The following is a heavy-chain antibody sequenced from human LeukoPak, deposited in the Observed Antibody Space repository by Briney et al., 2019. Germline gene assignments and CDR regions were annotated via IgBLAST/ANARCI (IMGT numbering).Heavy chain of an antibody. D-gene: IGHD3-10*01. V-gene: IGHV4-34*01. J-gene: IGHJ4*02. CDR3: ARFNYYGSGSYYKGIDY. CDR2: INHSGST. Sequence: PSETLSLTCAVYGGSFSGYYWSWIRQPPGKGLEWIGEINHSGSTNYNPSLKSRVTISVDTSKNQFSLKLSSVTAADTAVYYCARFNYYGSGSYYKGIDYWGQGTLVTVSS. CDR1: GGSFSGYY.